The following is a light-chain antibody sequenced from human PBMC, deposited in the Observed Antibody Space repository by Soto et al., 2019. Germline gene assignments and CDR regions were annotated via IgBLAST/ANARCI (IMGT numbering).Light chain of an antibody. Sequence: EIVLTQSPATLSLSPGERATLSCRASQSVSSYLAWYQQKPGQAPRLLIYDASNSATGIPARFSGSGSGTDFTPTISSLEPEDFAVYYCQQRSNWPGTFGQGTKVEIK. CDR2: DAS. J-gene: IGKJ1*01. V-gene: IGKV3-11*01. CDR3: QQRSNWPGT. CDR1: QSVSSY.